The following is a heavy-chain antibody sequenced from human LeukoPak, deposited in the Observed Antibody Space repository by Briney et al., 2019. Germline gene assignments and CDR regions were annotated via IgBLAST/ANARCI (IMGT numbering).Heavy chain of an antibody. Sequence: GGSLRLSCAASGFTFSSYSMNWVRQAPGKGLEWVALISRDGYSTYYGDSARGRFTISRDNAKNTLYLQMNSLRAEDTAVYYCARDTNSWGQGTLVTVSS. J-gene: IGHJ4*02. CDR1: GFTFSSYS. CDR3: ARDTNS. V-gene: IGHV3-48*04. CDR2: ISRDGYST. D-gene: IGHD3-3*01.